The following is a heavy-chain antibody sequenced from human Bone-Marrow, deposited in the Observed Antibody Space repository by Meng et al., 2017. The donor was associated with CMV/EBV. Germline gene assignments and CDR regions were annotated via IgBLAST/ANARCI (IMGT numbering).Heavy chain of an antibody. D-gene: IGHD2-2*01. CDR3: AREYQPPSPPTFDP. V-gene: IGHV1-69*05. CDR1: GGTFSSYA. CDR2: IIPIFGTA. J-gene: IGHJ5*02. Sequence: SVKVSCKASGGTFSSYAISWVRQAPGQGLEWMGGIIPIFGTANYAQKFQGRVTITTDESTSTAYMELSSLRSEDTAVYYCAREYQPPSPPTFDPWGQGTLVTSPQ.